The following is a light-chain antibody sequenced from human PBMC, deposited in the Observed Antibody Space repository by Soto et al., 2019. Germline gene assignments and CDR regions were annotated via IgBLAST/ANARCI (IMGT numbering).Light chain of an antibody. CDR3: QQSYSTPYT. CDR2: AAS. CDR1: QSISSY. V-gene: IGKV1-39*01. J-gene: IGKJ2*01. Sequence: DIQMTQSPSSLSASVGARVTITCRASQSISSYLNWYQQKPGKAPKLLIYAASSLQSGVPSRFSGIGSGTDFTLTISSLHPEDFATYYCQQSYSTPYTFGQGTKLEIK.